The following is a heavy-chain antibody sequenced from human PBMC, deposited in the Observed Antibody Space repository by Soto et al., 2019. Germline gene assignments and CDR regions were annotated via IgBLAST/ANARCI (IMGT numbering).Heavy chain of an antibody. Sequence: QVQLVESGGGVVQPGRSLRLSCAASGFTFSSYAMHWVRQAPGKGLEWVAVISYDGSNKYYADSVKGRFTISRDNSKNTLYLQMTCLGAEDTSVYYCARVPSSSGRAHFDYWGQGTLVTVSS. CDR2: ISYDGSNK. CDR3: ARVPSSSGRAHFDY. J-gene: IGHJ4*02. V-gene: IGHV3-30-3*01. D-gene: IGHD2-15*01. CDR1: GFTFSSYA.